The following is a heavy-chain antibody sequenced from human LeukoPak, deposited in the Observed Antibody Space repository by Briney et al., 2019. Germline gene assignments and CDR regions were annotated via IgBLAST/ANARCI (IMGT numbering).Heavy chain of an antibody. Sequence: GASVKVSCKASGYTFTSYVMHWVRQAPGQRLEWMGWINAGNGNTKYSQKFQGRVTITRDTSASTAYMELSSLRSEDTAVYYCARDLWAYYDSIHDAFDIWGQGTMVTVSS. J-gene: IGHJ3*02. V-gene: IGHV1-3*01. D-gene: IGHD3-22*01. CDR3: ARDLWAYYDSIHDAFDI. CDR1: GYTFTSYV. CDR2: INAGNGNT.